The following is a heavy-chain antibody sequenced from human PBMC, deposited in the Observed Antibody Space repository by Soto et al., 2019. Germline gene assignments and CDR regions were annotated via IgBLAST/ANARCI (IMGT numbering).Heavy chain of an antibody. CDR1: GFTFTSSP. J-gene: IGHJ3*02. Sequence: SVKVSCKASGFTFTSSPMQWVRQARGQRLEWIGWIVVGSGNTNYAQKFQERVTITRDMSTSTAYMELSSLRSEDTAVYYCAVGDYDILTGNAFDIWGQGTMVTVSS. CDR2: IVVGSGNT. V-gene: IGHV1-58*02. D-gene: IGHD3-9*01. CDR3: AVGDYDILTGNAFDI.